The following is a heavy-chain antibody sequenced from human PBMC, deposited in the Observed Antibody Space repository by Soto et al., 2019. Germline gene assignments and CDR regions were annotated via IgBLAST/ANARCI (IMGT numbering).Heavy chain of an antibody. Sequence: QVQLVQSGAEVKKPGASVKVSCKASGYTFSRYALHWVRQAPGQRLEWMGWINAANGNVKYSQKFQRRVTITRDTSASTAYIELSSRRSEDTAVYYCARAVSQFDPWGQGTLVTVSS. CDR3: ARAVSQFDP. CDR1: GYTFSRYA. CDR2: INAANGNV. D-gene: IGHD6-19*01. V-gene: IGHV1-3*01. J-gene: IGHJ5*02.